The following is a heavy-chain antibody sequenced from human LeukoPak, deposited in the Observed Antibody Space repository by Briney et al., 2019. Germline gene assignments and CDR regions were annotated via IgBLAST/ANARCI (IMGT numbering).Heavy chain of an antibody. CDR2: IFYSGDT. CDR3: ARHSGSSPHYFDY. D-gene: IGHD1-26*01. Sequence: PSETLSLTCTVSGGTICSYYWSWIRQPPGKRLEWIGYIFYSGDTNYNPSLKSRVTISVDTSKNQFSLSLSSVTAADTAVYYCARHSGSSPHYFDYWGQGTLVTVSS. J-gene: IGHJ4*02. CDR1: GGTICSYY. V-gene: IGHV4-59*08.